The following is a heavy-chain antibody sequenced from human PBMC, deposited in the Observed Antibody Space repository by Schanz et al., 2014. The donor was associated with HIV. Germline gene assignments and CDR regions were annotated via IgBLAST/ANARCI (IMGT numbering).Heavy chain of an antibody. CDR3: VHDDSDNDGFDM. V-gene: IGHV3-23*01. D-gene: IGHD3-22*01. J-gene: IGHJ3*02. CDR1: GFTFSSYA. CDR2: IGGRGTRL. Sequence: EVQLLESGGGLVQPGGSLRLSCAASGFTFSSYAMAWVRQAPGKGLEWVSGIGGRGTRLYYVDSVKGRFTISRDNSKDTLYLQTNSLGADDTAVYFCVHDDSDNDGFDMWGQGTMVTVSS.